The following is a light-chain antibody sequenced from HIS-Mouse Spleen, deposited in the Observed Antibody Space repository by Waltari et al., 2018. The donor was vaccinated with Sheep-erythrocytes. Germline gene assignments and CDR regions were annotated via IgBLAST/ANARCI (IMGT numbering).Light chain of an antibody. CDR1: SSRVGGYNS. Sequence: QSALTQPRSVSGSPGQSVTLSCTGTSSRVGGYNSVPRYQQHPGKAPKLMIYDVSKRPSGVPDRFSGSKSGNTASLTISGLQAEDEADYYCCSYAGSYNHVFATGTKVTVL. J-gene: IGLJ1*01. CDR2: DVS. CDR3: CSYAGSYNHV. V-gene: IGLV2-11*02.